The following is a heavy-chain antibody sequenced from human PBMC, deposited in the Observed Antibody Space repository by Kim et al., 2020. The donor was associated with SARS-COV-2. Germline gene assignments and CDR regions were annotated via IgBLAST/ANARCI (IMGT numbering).Heavy chain of an antibody. Sequence: SVKVSCKPSGGTFSTYVITWVRQAPGQGLEWMGGIIPIFETTNYAQKFQGRVTITADESRGTVYMEVSSLRPDDTAMYYCARAREEYYYDNSGYSGMDVWGQGSTVTVSS. CDR2: IIPIFETT. D-gene: IGHD3-22*01. V-gene: IGHV1-69*13. CDR3: ARAREEYYYDNSGYSGMDV. J-gene: IGHJ6*02. CDR1: GGTFSTYV.